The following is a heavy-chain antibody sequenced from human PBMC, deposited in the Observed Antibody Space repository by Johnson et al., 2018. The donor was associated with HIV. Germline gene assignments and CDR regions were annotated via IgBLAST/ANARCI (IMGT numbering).Heavy chain of an antibody. Sequence: QVQLVESGGGVVQPGRSLRLSCAASGFTFSSYAMHWVRQAPGKGLAWVAVISYDGSNKYYADSVKGRFTISRDNSKKTLYVQMNSLRVEDTAVYYCAKSTQASIFREFGPYGAFDIWGQGTMVTVSS. V-gene: IGHV3-30*18. CDR3: AKSTQASIFREFGPYGAFDI. CDR2: ISYDGSNK. D-gene: IGHD3-10*01. J-gene: IGHJ3*02. CDR1: GFTFSSYA.